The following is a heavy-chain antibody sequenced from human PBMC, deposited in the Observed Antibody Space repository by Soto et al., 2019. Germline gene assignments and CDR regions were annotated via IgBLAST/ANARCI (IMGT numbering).Heavy chain of an antibody. CDR2: VSANNGHT. D-gene: IGHD2-8*01. CDR1: GFTFSNYG. J-gene: IGHJ6*02. CDR3: ARDIESVTAKHFFYYYAMDV. Sequence: ASVKVSCKASGFTFSNYGLNWVRQAPGQGLEWMGWVSANNGHTNYAQNLQGRVSMTTDASTSTAYMELRGLTFDDTAVYYCARDIESVTAKHFFYYYAMDVWGQGTTVTVSS. V-gene: IGHV1-18*01.